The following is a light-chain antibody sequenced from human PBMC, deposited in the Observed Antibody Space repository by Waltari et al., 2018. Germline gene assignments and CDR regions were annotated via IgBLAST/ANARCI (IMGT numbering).Light chain of an antibody. CDR1: SSDVGGYNY. CDR3: ISYVSSGTAI. V-gene: IGLV2-14*01. J-gene: IGLJ2*01. CDR2: DVT. Sequence: QSALTQPASVSGSPGQSITISCTGTSSDVGGYNYVSWYQQHPGKAPKLIIYDVTNRPSGVSNRFSGSKSDSTASLTISGLQAEDEADYYCISYVSSGTAIFGGGTKVTVL.